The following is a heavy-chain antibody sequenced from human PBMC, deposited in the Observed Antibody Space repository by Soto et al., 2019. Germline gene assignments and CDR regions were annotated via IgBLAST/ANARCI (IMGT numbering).Heavy chain of an antibody. CDR3: ARWRKPLRFLEWFSSGMDV. Sequence: QVQLVQSGAEVKKPGSSVKVSCKASGGTFSSYAISWVRQAPGQGLEWMGGIIPIFGTANYIQKFQGRVTITADESTSTAYMELSSLRSEDTAVYYCARWRKPLRFLEWFSSGMDVWGQGTTVTVSS. D-gene: IGHD3-3*01. CDR2: IIPIFGTA. J-gene: IGHJ6*02. V-gene: IGHV1-69*12. CDR1: GGTFSSYA.